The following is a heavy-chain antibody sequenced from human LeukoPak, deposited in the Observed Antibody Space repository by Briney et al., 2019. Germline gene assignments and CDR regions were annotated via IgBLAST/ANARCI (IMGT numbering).Heavy chain of an antibody. CDR3: AREWGGSYHDAFDI. V-gene: IGHV1-69*01. CDR2: IIPIFGTA. Sequence: GASVKVSCKASGGTFSSYAISWVRQAPGQGLEWMGGIIPIFGTANYAQKFQGRVTITADESTSTAYMELSSLRSEDTAVYYCAREWGGSYHDAFDIWGQGTMVTVSS. J-gene: IGHJ3*02. D-gene: IGHD1-26*01. CDR1: GGTFSSYA.